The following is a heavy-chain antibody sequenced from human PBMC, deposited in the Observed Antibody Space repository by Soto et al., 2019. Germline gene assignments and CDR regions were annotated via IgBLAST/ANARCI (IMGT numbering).Heavy chain of an antibody. D-gene: IGHD6-6*01. J-gene: IGHJ6*02. V-gene: IGHV3-21*01. CDR1: GFDLTHSK. CDR3: ARVQLVAGSAFYCAMDV. CDR2: ISGSGKDT. Sequence: WGSLRLSCVASGFDLTHSKMNWVRQHTGTGLWWVASISGSGKDTCYCHSVKGRFAIPRDSAGTSLFLRMDSVKIADPAVYHCARVQLVAGSAFYCAMDVLGPGTAVTVSS.